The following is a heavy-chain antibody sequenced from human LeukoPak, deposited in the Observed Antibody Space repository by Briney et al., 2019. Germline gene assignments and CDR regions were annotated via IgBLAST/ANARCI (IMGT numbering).Heavy chain of an antibody. CDR3: TTGNWGPY. V-gene: IGHV3-15*07. D-gene: IGHD7-27*01. CDR1: GFTFSDAW. Sequence: GGSLRLSCAASGFTFSDAWMNWVRRAPGKGLEWVGRIKRKTDGGTTDYAAPVKGRFTISRDDSKNTLYLQMNSLKTEDTAVYYCTTGNWGPYWGQGTLVTVSS. CDR2: IKRKTDGGTT. J-gene: IGHJ4*02.